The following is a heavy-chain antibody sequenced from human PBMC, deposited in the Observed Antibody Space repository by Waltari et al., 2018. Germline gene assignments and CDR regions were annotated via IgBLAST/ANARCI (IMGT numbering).Heavy chain of an antibody. D-gene: IGHD4-17*01. Sequence: QVQLVESGGGVVQPGRSLRLSCAASGFTFSSYAMHWVRQAPGKGLEWVAVISYDGSNKYYADSVKGRFTISRDSSKNTLYLQMNSLRAEDTAVYYCARVYGDYLYYFDYWGQGTLVTVSS. J-gene: IGHJ4*02. CDR2: ISYDGSNK. CDR3: ARVYGDYLYYFDY. V-gene: IGHV3-30-3*01. CDR1: GFTFSSYA.